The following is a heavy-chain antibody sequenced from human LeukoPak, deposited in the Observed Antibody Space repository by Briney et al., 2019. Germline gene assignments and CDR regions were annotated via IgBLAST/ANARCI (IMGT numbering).Heavy chain of an antibody. CDR1: GFTFSSHS. V-gene: IGHV3-21*01. D-gene: IGHD4-23*01. CDR2: ISSSSSYI. CDR3: ARKLEGKDYYYGMDV. Sequence: PGGSLRLSCAASGFTFSSHSMNWVRQAPGKGLEWVSAISSSSSYIYYADSVKGRFTISRDNAKNSLYLQMNSLRAEDTAVYYCARKLEGKDYYYGMDVWGQGTTVTVSS. J-gene: IGHJ6*02.